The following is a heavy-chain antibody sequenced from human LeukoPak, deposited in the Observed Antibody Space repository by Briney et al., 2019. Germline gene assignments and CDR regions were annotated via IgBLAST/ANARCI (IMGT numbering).Heavy chain of an antibody. CDR3: TCLYYGMDV. Sequence: QTLSLTCAISGDSVSSNSAAWNWIRPSPSRGLEWLGRTYYRSKWYNDYAVSVKSRITINPDTSKNQFSLQLNSVTPEDTAVYYCTCLYYGMDVWGKGTTVTVSS. J-gene: IGHJ6*04. CDR2: TYYRSKWYN. CDR1: GDSVSSNSAA. V-gene: IGHV6-1*01.